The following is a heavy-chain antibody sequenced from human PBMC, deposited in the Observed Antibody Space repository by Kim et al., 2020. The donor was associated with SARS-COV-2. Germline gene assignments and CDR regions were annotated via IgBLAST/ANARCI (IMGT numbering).Heavy chain of an antibody. CDR1: GFTFSSYA. J-gene: IGHJ4*02. CDR2: ISYDGSNK. D-gene: IGHD3-16*01. V-gene: IGHV3-30*04. Sequence: GGSLRLSCAASGFTFSSYAMHWVRQAPGKGLEWVAVISYDGSNKYYADSVKGRFTISRDNSKNTLYLQMNSLRAEDTAVYYCATSPYGGFDYWGQGTLVTVSS. CDR3: ATSPYGGFDY.